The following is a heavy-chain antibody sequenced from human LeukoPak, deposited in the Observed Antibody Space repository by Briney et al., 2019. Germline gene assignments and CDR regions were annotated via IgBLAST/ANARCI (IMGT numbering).Heavy chain of an antibody. J-gene: IGHJ4*02. CDR1: GFTFSDYY. Sequence: GGSLRLSCAASGFTFSDYYMSWIRQAPGKGLEWVSYISSSGSTIYYADSVKGRFTISRDNAKNSLYLQMNSLRAEDTAVYYCARVRLEYPTYYDFWSGYWDVFDYWGQGTLVTVSS. CDR3: ARVRLEYPTYYDFWSGYWDVFDY. D-gene: IGHD3-3*01. CDR2: ISSSGSTI. V-gene: IGHV3-11*04.